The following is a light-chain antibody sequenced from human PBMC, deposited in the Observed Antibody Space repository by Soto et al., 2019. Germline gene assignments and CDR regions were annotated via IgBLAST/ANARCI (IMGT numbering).Light chain of an antibody. CDR2: GAS. CDR3: QQYHNWPPA. V-gene: IGKV3-15*01. CDR1: QSISSN. Sequence: IVMTQSPATLSVSPGERATLSCRASQSISSNLAWYQQKPGQAPRLLIYGASPRATGIPARFSGSGSGTEFTLTISSLESEDFAIYYCQQYHNWPPAFGQGTKLEI. J-gene: IGKJ2*01.